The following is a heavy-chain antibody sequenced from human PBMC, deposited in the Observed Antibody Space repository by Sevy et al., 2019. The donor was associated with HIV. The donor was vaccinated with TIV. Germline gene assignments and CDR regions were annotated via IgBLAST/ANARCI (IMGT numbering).Heavy chain of an antibody. J-gene: IGHJ6*02. CDR1: EFTFSSYW. D-gene: IGHD2-8*02. CDR3: ARSGGIYDYGMDV. V-gene: IGHV3-7*01. CDR2: IKQDGSEK. Sequence: QQLGSLRLSCAASEFTFSSYWMSWVRQAPGKGLEWVANIKQDGSEKYYVDSVKGRFTISRDNAKNSLYLQMNSLRAEDTAVYYCARSGGIYDYGMDVWGQGTTVTVSS.